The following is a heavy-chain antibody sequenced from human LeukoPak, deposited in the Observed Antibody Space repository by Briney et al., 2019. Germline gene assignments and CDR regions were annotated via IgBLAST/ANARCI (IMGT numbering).Heavy chain of an antibody. Sequence: GGSLRLSCAASGFPFSSYSMNWVRQAPGKGLEWISYISSRSSTIYYADSVQGRFTISRDNAKNTLYLQMNSLRVEDTAVYYCAKSDWRWATNYYYYYYMDVWGKGTTVTISS. CDR3: AKSDWRWATNYYYYYYMDV. V-gene: IGHV3-48*01. CDR1: GFPFSSYS. CDR2: ISSRSSTI. D-gene: IGHD2-21*02. J-gene: IGHJ6*03.